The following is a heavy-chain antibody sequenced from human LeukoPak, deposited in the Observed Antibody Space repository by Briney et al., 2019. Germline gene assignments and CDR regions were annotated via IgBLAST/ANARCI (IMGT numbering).Heavy chain of an antibody. J-gene: IGHJ6*04. D-gene: IGHD2-15*01. CDR3: ARPSYCSGGSCYSYGMDV. Sequence: ASVKVSCKASGYTFTSYGISWVRQAPGQGLERMGWISAYNGNTNYAQKLQGRVTMTTDTSTSTAYMELRSLRSDDTAVYYCARPSYCSGGSCYSYGMDVWGKGTTVTVSS. CDR2: ISAYNGNT. V-gene: IGHV1-18*04. CDR1: GYTFTSYG.